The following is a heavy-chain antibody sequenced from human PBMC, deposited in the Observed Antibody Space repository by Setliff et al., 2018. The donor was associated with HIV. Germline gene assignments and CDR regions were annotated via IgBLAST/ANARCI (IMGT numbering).Heavy chain of an antibody. CDR3: ARDPYCSGDGCFRYYQH. Sequence: SETLSLTCTVSNVSIDSYYWSWIRQPAGRALEWIGRISSSGTTNYNPSLKSRVKMSIDTSKNQFSLKLSSVTAADTAVYFCARDPYCSGDGCFRYYQHWGRGTLVTVSS. J-gene: IGHJ1*01. CDR1: NVSIDSYY. V-gene: IGHV4-4*07. CDR2: ISSSGTT. D-gene: IGHD2-15*01.